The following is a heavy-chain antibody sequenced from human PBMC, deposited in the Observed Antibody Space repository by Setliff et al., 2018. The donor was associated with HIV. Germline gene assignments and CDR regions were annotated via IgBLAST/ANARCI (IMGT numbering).Heavy chain of an antibody. V-gene: IGHV7-4-1*02. CDR2: INTNTGNP. CDR1: GFSFDDYY. D-gene: IGHD4-17*01. J-gene: IGHJ6*03. Sequence: ASVKVSCKASGFSFDDYYIHWVRQAPGQGLEWMGWINTNTGNPTYAQDFTGRFVFSLDTSVSTAYLQISSLKAEDTAVYYCARDHDYGDLSRNWFYMDVWGKGTTVTVSS. CDR3: ARDHDYGDLSRNWFYMDV.